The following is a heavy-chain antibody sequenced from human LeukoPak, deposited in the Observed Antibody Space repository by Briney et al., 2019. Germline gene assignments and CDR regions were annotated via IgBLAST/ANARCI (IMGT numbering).Heavy chain of an antibody. D-gene: IGHD6-19*01. CDR2: IYYSGST. Sequence: SETLSLTCTVSGGSISSYYWSWIRQPPAKGLEWIGYIYYSGSTNYNPSLKSRVTISVDTSKNQFSLKLSSVTAADTAVYYCARGEEQWLVLHYWGQGTLVTVSS. V-gene: IGHV4-59*01. CDR1: GGSISSYY. J-gene: IGHJ4*02. CDR3: ARGEEQWLVLHY.